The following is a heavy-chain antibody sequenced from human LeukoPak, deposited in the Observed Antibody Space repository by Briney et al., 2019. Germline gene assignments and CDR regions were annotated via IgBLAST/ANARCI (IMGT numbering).Heavy chain of an antibody. D-gene: IGHD3-22*01. Sequence: NSSETLSLTCTVSGGSISSGGYYWSWIRQHPGKGLEWIGYTYYSGSTYYNPSLKSRVTISVDTSKNQFSLKLSSVTAADTAVYYCARDPGGDSSGYYYRGSYAFGIWGQGTMVTVSS. J-gene: IGHJ3*02. CDR3: ARDPGGDSSGYYYRGSYAFGI. CDR1: GGSISSGGYY. CDR2: TYYSGST. V-gene: IGHV4-31*03.